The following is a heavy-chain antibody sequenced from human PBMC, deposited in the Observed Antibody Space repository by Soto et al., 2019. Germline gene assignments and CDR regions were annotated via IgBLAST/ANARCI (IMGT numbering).Heavy chain of an antibody. Sequence: QVQLVESGGGVVQPGRSLRLSCAASGFPFTSYGMHWVREGPDKGLEGVAIISYDGSDKYYADFVKGRFTISRYNSKNTLYLQMNSLRPEDTALYYCVGGQYYFDYRGQGTLVIVSS. CDR2: ISYDGSDK. CDR3: VGGQYYFDY. J-gene: IGHJ4*02. CDR1: GFPFTSYG. D-gene: IGHD3-10*01. V-gene: IGHV3-30*03.